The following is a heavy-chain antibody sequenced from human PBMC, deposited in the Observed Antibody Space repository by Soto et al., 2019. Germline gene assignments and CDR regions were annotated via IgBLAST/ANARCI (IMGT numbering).Heavy chain of an antibody. J-gene: IGHJ3*02. D-gene: IGHD3-9*01. CDR1: GCTLISYA. CDR3: ANELQDLGVLRYFDWPPDAFDI. Sequence: GGAGRLCWAASGCTLISYAMSGGRQAPGKGLEWVSAISGSGGSTYYADSVKGRFTISRDNSKNTLYLQTNSLRAEDMAVYYCANELQDLGVLRYFDWPPDAFDIWGQGTMVTVSS. CDR2: ISGSGGST. V-gene: IGHV3-23*01.